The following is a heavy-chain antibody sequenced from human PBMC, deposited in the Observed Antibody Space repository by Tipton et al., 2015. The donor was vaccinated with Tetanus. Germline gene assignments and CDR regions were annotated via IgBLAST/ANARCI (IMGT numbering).Heavy chain of an antibody. CDR3: ARVRDSYGDLPNDAFDI. CDR2: IYYSGST. CDR1: GGSISSYY. Sequence: TLSLTCTVSGGSISSYYWSWIRQPPGKGLEWIGYIYYSGSTNYNPSLKSRVTISVDTSKNQFSLKLSSVTAADTAVYYCARVRDSYGDLPNDAFDIWGQGTMVTVSS. J-gene: IGHJ3*02. D-gene: IGHD4-17*01. V-gene: IGHV4-59*12.